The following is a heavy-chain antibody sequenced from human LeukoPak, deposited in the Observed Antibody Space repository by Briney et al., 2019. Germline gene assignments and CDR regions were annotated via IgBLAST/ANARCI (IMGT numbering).Heavy chain of an antibody. CDR3: VKDAGTA. J-gene: IGHJ5*02. V-gene: IGHV3-7*01. CDR2: IKKDGSEK. CDR1: GFTFSNNW. Sequence: GGSLRLSCAASGFTFSNNWMSWVRQAPGKGLECVANIKKDGSEKYYINSVKGRFTVSRDNAKNSVYLQMNSLRAEDTALYYCVKDAGTAWGQGTLVTVSS. D-gene: IGHD2-8*02.